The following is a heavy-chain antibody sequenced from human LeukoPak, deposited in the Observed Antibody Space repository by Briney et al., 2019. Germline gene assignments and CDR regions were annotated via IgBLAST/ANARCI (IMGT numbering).Heavy chain of an antibody. J-gene: IGHJ4*02. CDR1: GFTFSSYA. CDR3: AKAGSFHRGTPLYYFDY. Sequence: GGSLRLSCAASGFTFSSYAMSWVRQAPGKGLEWVSAISGSGGSTYYADSVKGRFTISRDNSKNTLYLQMNSLRAEDTAVYYCAKAGSFHRGTPLYYFDYWGQGTLVTVSS. CDR2: ISGSGGST. V-gene: IGHV3-23*01. D-gene: IGHD3-10*01.